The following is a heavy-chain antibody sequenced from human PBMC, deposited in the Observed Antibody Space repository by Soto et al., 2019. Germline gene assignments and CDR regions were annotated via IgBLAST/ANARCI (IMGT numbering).Heavy chain of an antibody. CDR1: GFTFDNYA. J-gene: IGHJ5*01. CDR2: ISGSGDRT. D-gene: IGHD3-10*01. CDR3: AKDYGVRGIMTNLFDS. V-gene: IGHV3-23*01. Sequence: EVQLLESGGGLVQPGGSLRISCTASGFTFDNYAMAWVRQAPRKGLEWVAGISGSGDRTNYVDSVKGRFTISRDNSKNRLYLQMKSLRAEDTALYYCAKDYGVRGIMTNLFDSWGQGTLVAVSS.